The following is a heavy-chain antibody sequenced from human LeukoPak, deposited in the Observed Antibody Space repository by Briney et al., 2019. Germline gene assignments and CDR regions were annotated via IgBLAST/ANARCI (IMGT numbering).Heavy chain of an antibody. V-gene: IGHV3-30*04. Sequence: GGSLGLSCAASAFSFSRYSMHWVRQAPGKGLEWMAVISYDGNNIYYADSVKGRFTISRDNSKNTLYLQMNSLRAEDTAVYYCARDYHDSSGYYGAKYYYYGMDVWGQGTTVTVSS. CDR1: AFSFSRYS. CDR2: ISYDGNNI. CDR3: ARDYHDSSGYYGAKYYYYGMDV. J-gene: IGHJ6*02. D-gene: IGHD3-22*01.